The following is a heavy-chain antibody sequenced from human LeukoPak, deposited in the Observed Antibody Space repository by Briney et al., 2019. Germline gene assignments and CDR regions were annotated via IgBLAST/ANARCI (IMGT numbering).Heavy chain of an antibody. Sequence: GGSLRLSCAASGFTFSSYGMHWVRQAPGKGLEWVAVIWYDGSNKYYADSVKGRFTISRDNSKNTLYLQMNSLRAEDTAVYYCAGTQLLQGTYYYYGMDVWGQGTTVTVSS. CDR3: AGTQLLQGTYYYYGMDV. J-gene: IGHJ6*02. CDR2: IWYDGSNK. D-gene: IGHD2-2*01. CDR1: GFTFSSYG. V-gene: IGHV3-33*01.